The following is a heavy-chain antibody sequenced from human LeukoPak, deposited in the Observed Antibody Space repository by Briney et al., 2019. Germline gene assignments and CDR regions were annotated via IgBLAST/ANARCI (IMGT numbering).Heavy chain of an antibody. CDR1: GFTFSGRS. Sequence: GESLSLSCAASGFTFSGRSMHWVRQAPGKGLVWISGISNEGTTTNYADSVKGRFTIFRDNAKNTLYLQMNSLRAEDTAVYYCARVGYSYGYSYYYYGMDVWGQGTTVTVSS. CDR3: ARVGYSYGYSYYYYGMDV. V-gene: IGHV3-74*01. J-gene: IGHJ6*02. CDR2: ISNEGTTT. D-gene: IGHD5-18*01.